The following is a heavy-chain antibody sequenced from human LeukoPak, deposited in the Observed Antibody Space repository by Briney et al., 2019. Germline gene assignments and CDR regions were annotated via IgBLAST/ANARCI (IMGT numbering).Heavy chain of an antibody. CDR2: IYTSGST. Sequence: PSETLSLTCTVSVGSLSSYYWSWIRQPAGKGLELIGRIYTSGSTNYNPSLKSRVTMSVDTSKNQFSLKLSSVTAADTAVYYCARDQFVYRPYYYYGMDVWGQGTTVTVSS. CDR3: ARDQFVYRPYYYYGMDV. J-gene: IGHJ6*02. CDR1: VGSLSSYY. D-gene: IGHD3-16*01. V-gene: IGHV4-4*07.